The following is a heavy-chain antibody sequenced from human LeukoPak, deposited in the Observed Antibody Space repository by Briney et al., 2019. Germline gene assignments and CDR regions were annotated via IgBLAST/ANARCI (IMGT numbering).Heavy chain of an antibody. CDR3: ARVVAGSVYNYGMDV. V-gene: IGHV3-66*02. CDR2: SYSGGST. CDR1: GFSVSSNY. J-gene: IGHJ6*02. Sequence: GGSLRLSCAASGFSVSSNYINWVRQAPGKGLEWVSVSYSGGSTYYADSVKGRFIISRDNSKNTLYLQMNSLTAEDTAVYYCARVVAGSVYNYGMDVWGQGTTVTVSS. D-gene: IGHD6-19*01.